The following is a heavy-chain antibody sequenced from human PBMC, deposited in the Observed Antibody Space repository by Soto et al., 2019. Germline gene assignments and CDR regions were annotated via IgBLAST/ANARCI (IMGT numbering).Heavy chain of an antibody. CDR2: IIPILGIA. CDR3: ARGMIVVATPRDYYYYGMDV. J-gene: IGHJ6*02. V-gene: IGHV1-69*02. CDR1: GGTFSSYT. Sequence: SVKVSCKASGGTFSSYTIGWVRQAPGQGLEWMGRIIPILGIANYAQKFQGRVTITADNSTSTAYMELSSLRSEDTAVYYCARGMIVVATPRDYYYYGMDVWGQGTTVTVSS. D-gene: IGHD3-22*01.